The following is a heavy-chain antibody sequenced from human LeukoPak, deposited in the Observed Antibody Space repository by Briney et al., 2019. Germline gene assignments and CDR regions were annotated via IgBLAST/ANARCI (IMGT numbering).Heavy chain of an antibody. D-gene: IGHD6-25*01. V-gene: IGHV4-59*01. J-gene: IGHJ4*02. CDR2: IYYTGTT. Sequence: SETLSLTCTVYGGSINSYYWSWIRQPPGKGLELIGYIYYTGTTNYNPSLKSRVTISVDTSKNQFSLKLSSVTAADTAVYYCARDHAALWGQGTLVTVSS. CDR3: ARDHAAL. CDR1: GGSINSYY.